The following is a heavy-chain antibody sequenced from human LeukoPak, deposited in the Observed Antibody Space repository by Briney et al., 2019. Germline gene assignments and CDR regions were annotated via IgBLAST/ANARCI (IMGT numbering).Heavy chain of an antibody. J-gene: IGHJ4*02. D-gene: IGHD4-23*01. Sequence: SETLSLTCTVSGGSISDYYWSWIRQPPGRGPEWIGYSGSTNYNPSLKSRVIISVDTSKNQFSLKLSPVTAADTAVYYCARVGIDYSGNIIKYYFDYWGQGTLVTVSS. CDR2: SGST. V-gene: IGHV4-59*01. CDR1: GGSISDYY. CDR3: ARVGIDYSGNIIKYYFDY.